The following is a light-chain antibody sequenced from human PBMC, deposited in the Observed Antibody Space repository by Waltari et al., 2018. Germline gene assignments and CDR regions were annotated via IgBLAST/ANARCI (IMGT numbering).Light chain of an antibody. CDR3: LQYNSHPYS. V-gene: IGKV1-17*01. Sequence: DIKMTQSRSYLYAYAGDTDNITCMASQGISTYLNWDQKKPGKAPNRLIYAASSLESGVPSRFSGSGSGTDFTLTISSLQPEDFATYYCLQYNSHPYSFGQGTKVEIK. CDR1: QGISTY. CDR2: AAS. J-gene: IGKJ2*03.